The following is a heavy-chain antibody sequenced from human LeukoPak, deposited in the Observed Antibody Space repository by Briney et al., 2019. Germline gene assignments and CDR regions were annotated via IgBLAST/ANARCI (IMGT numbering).Heavy chain of an antibody. CDR3: ARVDYGDNSVDY. V-gene: IGHV3-7*01. CDR1: GFTFSSYW. Sequence: GGSLRLSCAASGFTFSSYWMSWVRQAPGKGLEWVANIKRDGSEKYFVDSVKGRFTMSRDNARNSLYLQMNSPRAEDTAVYYCARVDYGDNSVDYWGQGTLVTVSS. D-gene: IGHD4-23*01. J-gene: IGHJ4*02. CDR2: IKRDGSEK.